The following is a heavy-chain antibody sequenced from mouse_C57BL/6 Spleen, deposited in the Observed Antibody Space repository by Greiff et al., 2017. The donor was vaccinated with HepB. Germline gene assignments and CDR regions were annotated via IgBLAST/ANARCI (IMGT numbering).Heavy chain of an antibody. J-gene: IGHJ2*01. Sequence: QVQLQQPGAELVRPGTSVKLSCKASGYTFTSYWMHWVKQRPGQGLEWIGVIDPSDSYTNYNQKFKGKATLTVDTSSSTAYMQLSSLTSEDSAVYYCAREYYGSSFLDYWGQGTTLTVSS. V-gene: IGHV1-59*01. D-gene: IGHD1-1*01. CDR1: GYTFTSYW. CDR2: IDPSDSYT. CDR3: AREYYGSSFLDY.